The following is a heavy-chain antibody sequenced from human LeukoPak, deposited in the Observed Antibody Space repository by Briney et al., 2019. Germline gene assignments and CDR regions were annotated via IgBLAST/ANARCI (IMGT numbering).Heavy chain of an antibody. CDR1: GFTFSSYG. CDR2: IWYDGSNK. J-gene: IGHJ6*03. V-gene: IGHV3-33*06. CDR3: AKPAQYYYYYYMDV. Sequence: PGGSLRLSCAASGFTFSSYGMHWVRQAPGKGLEWVAVIWYDGSNKYYADSVKGRFTISRDNSKNTLYLQMNSLRAEDTAVYYCAKPAQYYYYYYMDVWGKGTTVTVSS.